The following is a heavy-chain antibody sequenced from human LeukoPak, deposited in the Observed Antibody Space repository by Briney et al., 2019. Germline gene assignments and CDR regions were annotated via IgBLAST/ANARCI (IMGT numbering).Heavy chain of an antibody. Sequence: SETLSLTCTVPGDSITNYFWSWIRQPPGKGLEWIGYIYYTGNTNYKPSLKSRVTISVDTSTNQFSLRLRSVTAADAAVYYCARGRVAYSAYYFDYWGRGTLVTVSS. D-gene: IGHD2-15*01. V-gene: IGHV4-59*01. CDR2: IYYTGNT. J-gene: IGHJ4*02. CDR1: GDSITNYF. CDR3: ARGRVAYSAYYFDY.